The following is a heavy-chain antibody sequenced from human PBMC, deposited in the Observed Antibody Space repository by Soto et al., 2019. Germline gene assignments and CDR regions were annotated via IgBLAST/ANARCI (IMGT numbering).Heavy chain of an antibody. CDR3: ARDGGHSSGYYPYWFDP. CDR2: IIPIFGTA. Sequence: QVQLVQSGAEVKKPGSSVKVSCKASGGTFSSYAISWVRQAPGQGLEWMGEIIPIFGTANYAQKFQGRVTITADESTSTAYVELSSLRSEDTAVYYCARDGGHSSGYYPYWFDPWGQGTLVTVSS. D-gene: IGHD3-22*01. V-gene: IGHV1-69*12. J-gene: IGHJ5*02. CDR1: GGTFSSYA.